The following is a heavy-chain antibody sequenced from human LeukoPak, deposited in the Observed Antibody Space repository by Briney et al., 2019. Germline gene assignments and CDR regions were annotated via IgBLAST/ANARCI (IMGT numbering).Heavy chain of an antibody. V-gene: IGHV4-34*01. D-gene: IGHD2-2*01. J-gene: IGHJ6*02. CDR3: SGNCGLGSTSCQSYYYGMDV. CDR1: GGSFSGYY. CDR2: INRRGST. Sequence: PSETLSLTCAVYGGSFSGYYWSWLRHPPGKGLEGSGEINRRGSTNYNPSLKSRVTISVDTSKNQFSLKLSSVTAADTAVYYCSGNCGLGSTSCQSYYYGMDVWGQGTTVTVSS.